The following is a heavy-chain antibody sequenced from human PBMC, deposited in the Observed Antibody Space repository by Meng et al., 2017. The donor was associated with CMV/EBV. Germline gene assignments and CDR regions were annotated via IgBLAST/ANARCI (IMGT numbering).Heavy chain of an antibody. CDR3: AKDQSGGSSYGFLYGMDV. J-gene: IGHJ6*02. CDR2: ISSSGSTI. CDR1: GFTFSDYY. D-gene: IGHD6-13*01. V-gene: IGHV3-11*04. Sequence: GGSLRLSCAASGFTFSDYYMSWIRQAPGKGLEWVSYISSSGSTIYYADSVKGRFTISRDNSKNTLHLQMNSLRAEDTAVYYCAKDQSGGSSYGFLYGMDVWGQGTTVTVSS.